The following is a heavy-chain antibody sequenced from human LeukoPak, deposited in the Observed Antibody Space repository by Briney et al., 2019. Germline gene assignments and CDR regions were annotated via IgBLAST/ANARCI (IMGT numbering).Heavy chain of an antibody. CDR3: ASEDSSSSYFDY. D-gene: IGHD6-6*01. Sequence: NPSQTLSLTCTVSGGSISSGDYYWSWIRQPPGKGLEWIGYIYYSGSTYYNPSLKSRVTISADTSKNQFSLKLSSVTAADTAVYYCASEDSSSSYFDYWGQGTLVTVSS. J-gene: IGHJ4*02. V-gene: IGHV4-30-4*08. CDR2: IYYSGST. CDR1: GGSISSGDYY.